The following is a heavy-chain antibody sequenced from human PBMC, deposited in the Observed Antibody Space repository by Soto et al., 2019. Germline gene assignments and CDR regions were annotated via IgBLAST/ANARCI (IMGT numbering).Heavy chain of an antibody. Sequence: QVQLVESGGGVVQPGRSLRLSCAASGFTFSSYAMHWVRQAPGKGLEWVAVISYDGSNKYYADSVKGRFTISRDNSKNTLYLQMNSXRAEDXXXXYXAXPXXXXXXXWXXXDLWGRGTLVTVSS. CDR1: GFTFSSYA. CDR3: AXPXXXXXXXWXXXDL. J-gene: IGHJ2*01. CDR2: ISYDGSNK. V-gene: IGHV3-30-3*01.